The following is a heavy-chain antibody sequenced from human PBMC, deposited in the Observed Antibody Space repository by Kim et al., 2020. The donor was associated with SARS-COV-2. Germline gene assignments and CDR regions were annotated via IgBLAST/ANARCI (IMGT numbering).Heavy chain of an antibody. D-gene: IGHD4-17*01. V-gene: IGHV1-24*01. CDR3: ATDFGDYQTLDY. Sequence: IYAQKFQGRVTMTEDTSTDTAYMELSSLRSEDTAVYYCATDFGDYQTLDYWGQGTLVTVSS. J-gene: IGHJ4*02.